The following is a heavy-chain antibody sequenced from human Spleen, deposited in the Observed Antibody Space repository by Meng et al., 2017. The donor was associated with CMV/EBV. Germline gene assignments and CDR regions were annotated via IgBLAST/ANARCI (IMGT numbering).Heavy chain of an antibody. Sequence: CKPSGSTFTNWAITWVRQTPGQGVGCLGGILNVLSVKNYAKKYQGRVTFTADTSTSTAYMELRSLTPEDTAVYYCAKRTSNSSPFDYWGQGTLVTVSS. CDR3: AKRTSNSSPFDY. CDR2: ILNVLSVK. D-gene: IGHD6-6*01. V-gene: IGHV1-69*10. CDR1: GSTFTNWA. J-gene: IGHJ4*02.